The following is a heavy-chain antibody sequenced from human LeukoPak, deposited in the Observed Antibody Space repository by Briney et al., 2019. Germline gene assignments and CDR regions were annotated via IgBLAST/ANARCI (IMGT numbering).Heavy chain of an antibody. J-gene: IGHJ4*02. Sequence: PGGSLRLSCAASRFIFSTYSMSWVRQAPGKGPEWVSSISDGGTNTYYADSVKGRFTISRDNSKNTLSLQMNNLRDEDTAVYYCAKDAAAVTGRRAGFDYWAREPWSPSPQ. D-gene: IGHD6-19*01. CDR3: AKDAAAVTGRRAGFDY. V-gene: IGHV3-23*01. CDR2: ISDGGTNT. CDR1: RFIFSTYS.